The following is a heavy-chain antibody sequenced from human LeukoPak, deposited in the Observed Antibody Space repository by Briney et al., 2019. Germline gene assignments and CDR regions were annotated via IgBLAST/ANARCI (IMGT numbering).Heavy chain of an antibody. CDR2: ITPIFGIA. V-gene: IGHV1-69*10. CDR3: ARDLHNLYSSSPYYYGMDV. Sequence: GASVKVSCKASGGTFNSYAINWVRQAPGQGLEWMGVITPIFGIANYAQKFQGRVTITADKSTSTAYMELSSLRSEDTAVYYCARDLHNLYSSSPYYYGMDVWGQGTTVTVSS. J-gene: IGHJ6*02. CDR1: GGTFNSYA. D-gene: IGHD6-6*01.